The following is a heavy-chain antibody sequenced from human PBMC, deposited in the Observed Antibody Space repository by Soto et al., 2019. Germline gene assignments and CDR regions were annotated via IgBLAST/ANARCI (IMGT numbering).Heavy chain of an antibody. V-gene: IGHV3-30-3*01. CDR1: GFTFSSYA. CDR3: ARDGAAAWYEGASWFDP. CDR2: ISYDGSNK. J-gene: IGHJ5*02. Sequence: GGSLRLSCAASGFTFSSYAMHWVRQAPGKGLEWVAVISYDGSNKYYADSVKGRFTISRDNSKNTLYLQMNSLRAEDTAVYYCARDGAAAWYEGASWFDPWGQGTLVTVSS. D-gene: IGHD6-13*01.